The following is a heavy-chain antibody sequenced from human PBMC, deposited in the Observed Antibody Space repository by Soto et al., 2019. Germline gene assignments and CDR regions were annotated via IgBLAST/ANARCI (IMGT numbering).Heavy chain of an antibody. J-gene: IGHJ4*02. Sequence: QLQPQEWGPGLVNPSDTLSLTCTVSGGFISISSYDWGWVRQPPGRGLEGIGTIYYTGYTYYNPFSKSRVAMSVDTSKDHFSLTLTSVLAADTAIYYCARSAIAVNGLFDHWGLGTLVTVSS. CDR1: GGFISISSYD. CDR3: ARSAIAVNGLFDH. D-gene: IGHD6-19*01. CDR2: IYYTGYT. V-gene: IGHV4-39*02.